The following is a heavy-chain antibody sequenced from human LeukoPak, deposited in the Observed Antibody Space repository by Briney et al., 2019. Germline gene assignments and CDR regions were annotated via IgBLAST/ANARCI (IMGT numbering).Heavy chain of an antibody. V-gene: IGHV3-30*18. Sequence: PGGSLRLSCAASGFTFSSYGMHWVRQAPGKGLEWVAVISYDGSNKYYADSVKGRFTISRDNSKNTLYLQMNSLRAEDTAVYYCAKEGGYCSSTSCPPVLYYGTDVWGKGTTVTVTS. CDR2: ISYDGSNK. CDR3: AKEGGYCSSTSCPPVLYYGTDV. CDR1: GFTFSSYG. J-gene: IGHJ6*04. D-gene: IGHD2-2*01.